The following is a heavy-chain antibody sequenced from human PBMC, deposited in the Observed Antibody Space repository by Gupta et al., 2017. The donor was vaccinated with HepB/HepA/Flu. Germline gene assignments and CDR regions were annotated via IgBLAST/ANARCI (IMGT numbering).Heavy chain of an antibody. J-gene: IGHJ5*02. D-gene: IGHD3-3*01. V-gene: IGHV4-59*01. Sequence: QVQLQAPGPGPEMPSETVSVTCAVSRSGISSDYWCWHRQPPGKGLEWFGYIYYSGSTNYNPSLKSRVTISVDTSKNQFSLKLSSVTAADTAVYYCARQVPIFGVVTSGWFDPWGQGTLVTVSS. CDR1: RSGISSDY. CDR3: ARQVPIFGVVTSGWFDP. CDR2: IYYSGST.